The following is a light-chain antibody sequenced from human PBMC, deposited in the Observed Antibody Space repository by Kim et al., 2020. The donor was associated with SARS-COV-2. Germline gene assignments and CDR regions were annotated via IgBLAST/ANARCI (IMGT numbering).Light chain of an antibody. CDR3: HQYNDWPPGDT. CDR2: GAS. Sequence: SPGERATLSCRASQSVSNNLAWYQHTPGQPPRLLIYGASTRATGVPARFSGSGSGTDFTLTVSSLQSEDFAVYYCHQYNDWPPGDTFGQGTKLEI. V-gene: IGKV3-15*01. J-gene: IGKJ2*01. CDR1: QSVSNN.